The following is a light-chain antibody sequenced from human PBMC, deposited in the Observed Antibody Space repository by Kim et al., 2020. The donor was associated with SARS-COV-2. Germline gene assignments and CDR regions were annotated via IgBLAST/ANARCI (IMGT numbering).Light chain of an antibody. V-gene: IGLV3-21*04. J-gene: IGLJ3*02. Sequence: SYELTQPPSVSVAPGKTARITCGGNNIGSKSVHWYQQKPGQAPVLVIYYDSDRPSVIPERFSGSNSGNTATLTISRVEAGDEADYYCQVWDSSSWVFGGG. CDR2: YDS. CDR1: NIGSKS. CDR3: QVWDSSSWV.